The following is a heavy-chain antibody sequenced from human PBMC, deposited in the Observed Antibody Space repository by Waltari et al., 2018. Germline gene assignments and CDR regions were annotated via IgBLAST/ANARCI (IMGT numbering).Heavy chain of an antibody. CDR2: IIPILGIA. Sequence: HVQLVQSGAEVKTPRSSVQVSRKASGGTFSSYDLSSVPRAPGQGLEWMGGIIPILGIANYAQKFQGRVTITADKSTSTAYMELSSLRSEDTAVYYCARAPTVTSYYYYYMDVWGKGTTVTVSS. CDR3: ARAPTVTSYYYYYMDV. D-gene: IGHD4-17*01. J-gene: IGHJ6*03. CDR1: GGTFSSYD. V-gene: IGHV1-69*10.